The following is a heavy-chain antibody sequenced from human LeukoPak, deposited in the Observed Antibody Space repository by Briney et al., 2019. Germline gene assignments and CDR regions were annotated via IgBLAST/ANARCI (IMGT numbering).Heavy chain of an antibody. V-gene: IGHV3-30*18. Sequence: PGGSLRLSCAASGFTFSSYGMHWVRQAPGKGLEWVAVISYDGSNKYYADSVKGRFTISRDNSKNTLYLQMNSLRAEDTAVYYCAKASRGFGELNWGQGTLVTVSS. D-gene: IGHD3-10*01. J-gene: IGHJ4*02. CDR2: ISYDGSNK. CDR3: AKASRGFGELN. CDR1: GFTFSSYG.